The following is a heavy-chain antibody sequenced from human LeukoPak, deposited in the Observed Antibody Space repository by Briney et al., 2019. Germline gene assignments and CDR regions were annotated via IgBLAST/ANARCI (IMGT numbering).Heavy chain of an antibody. Sequence: ASVKVSCKASGYTFTSYGISWVRQAPGQGLEWMGWISAYNGNTNYAQKLQGRVTVTTDTSTSTAYMELRSLRSDNTAVYYCARFEWDSSGILGVYDYWGQGTLVTVSS. CDR2: ISAYNGNT. D-gene: IGHD6-19*01. CDR3: ARFEWDSSGILGVYDY. J-gene: IGHJ4*02. V-gene: IGHV1-18*01. CDR1: GYTFTSYG.